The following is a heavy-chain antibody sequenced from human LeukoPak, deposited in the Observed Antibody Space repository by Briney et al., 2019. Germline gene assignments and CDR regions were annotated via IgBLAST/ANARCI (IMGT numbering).Heavy chain of an antibody. CDR3: ASDSGRGTIFWLAR. CDR2: INAGNGNT. J-gene: IGHJ4*02. Sequence: ASVKVSCKASGYTFTSYAMHWVRQAPGQRLEWMGWINAGNGNTKYSQKFQGRVTITRDTSASTAYMELSSLRPEDTAVYYCASDSGRGTIFWLARWGQGTLVTVSS. D-gene: IGHD3-9*01. CDR1: GYTFTSYA. V-gene: IGHV1-3*01.